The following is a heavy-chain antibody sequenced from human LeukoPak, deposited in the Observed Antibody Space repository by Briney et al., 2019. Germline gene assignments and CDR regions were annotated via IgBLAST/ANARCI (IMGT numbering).Heavy chain of an antibody. D-gene: IGHD3-22*01. CDR2: MNPNSGNT. CDR1: GYTFTSYD. J-gene: IGHJ3*02. Sequence: ASVKVSCKASGYTFTSYDINWVRQATGQGLEWMGWMNPNSGNTGYAQKFQGRVTMTRNTSISTAYMELSSLRSEDTAVYYCARMTYYYDSSGYPHNAFDIWGQGTMVTVSS. CDR3: ARMTYYYDSSGYPHNAFDI. V-gene: IGHV1-8*01.